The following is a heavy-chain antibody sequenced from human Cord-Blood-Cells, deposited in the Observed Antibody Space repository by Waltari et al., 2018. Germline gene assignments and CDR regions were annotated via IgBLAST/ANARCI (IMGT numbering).Heavy chain of an antibody. D-gene: IGHD6-19*01. V-gene: IGHV3-7*01. J-gene: IGHJ4*02. CDR3: ARDPGSSYDY. Sequence: EVQLVESGGGLVQPGGSLRLSCAASGFTFSSYWMRWVRQAPGNGLEGVANIKQDGSEKYYVDYVKGRFTISRDNAKNSLYLQMNSLRAEDTAVYYCARDPGSSYDYWGQGTLVTVSS. CDR1: GFTFSSYW. CDR2: IKQDGSEK.